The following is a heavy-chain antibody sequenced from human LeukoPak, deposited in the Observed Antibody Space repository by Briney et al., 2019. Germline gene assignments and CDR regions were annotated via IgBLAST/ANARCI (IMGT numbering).Heavy chain of an antibody. CDR3: ARGPYYFDY. V-gene: IGHV4-59*01. CDR1: GGSISSYY. Sequence: SETLSLTCTVSGGSISSYYWSWIRQPPGKGLEWIGYIYYSGSTNYNPSLKSRVTISVDTSKNQFSLKLSSVTAADTAVYYCARGPYYFDYWGQGSLVTVSS. CDR2: IYYSGST. J-gene: IGHJ4*02.